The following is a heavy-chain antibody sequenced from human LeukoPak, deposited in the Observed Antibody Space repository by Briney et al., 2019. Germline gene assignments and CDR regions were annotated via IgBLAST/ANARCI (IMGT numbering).Heavy chain of an antibody. V-gene: IGHV4-59*08. CDR3: ARHLHLAYCGGDCSRGAFDI. D-gene: IGHD2-21*02. CDR2: IYYSGST. CDR1: GGSISSYY. Sequence: PSETLSLTCIVSGGSISSYYWSWIRQPPGKGLEWIGYIYYSGSTNYNPSLKSRVTISVDTSKNQFSLKLSSVTAADTAVYYCARHLHLAYCGGDCSRGAFDIWGQGTMVTVSS. J-gene: IGHJ3*02.